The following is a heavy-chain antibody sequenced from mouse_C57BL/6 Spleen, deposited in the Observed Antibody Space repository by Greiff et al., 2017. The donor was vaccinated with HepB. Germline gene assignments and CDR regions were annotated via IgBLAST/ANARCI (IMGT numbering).Heavy chain of an antibody. CDR3: ARSGITTDWYFDV. V-gene: IGHV14-2*01. D-gene: IGHD1-1*01. CDR1: GFNIKDYY. J-gene: IGHJ1*03. CDR2: IDTEDGET. Sequence: VQLKESGAELVKPGASVKLSCTASGFNIKDYYMHWVKQRTEKGLEWIGRIDTEDGETKYAPKFQGKATITGDTSSNTASLQLSSLTSEDTAVYYCARSGITTDWYFDVWGTGTTVTVSS.